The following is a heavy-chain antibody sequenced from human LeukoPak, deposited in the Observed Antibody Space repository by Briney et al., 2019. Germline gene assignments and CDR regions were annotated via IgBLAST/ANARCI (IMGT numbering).Heavy chain of an antibody. CDR3: ARGAYYDFWSGYLPYFDY. Sequence: SETLSLTCTVSGGSISISSYHWGWIRQPPGKGLEWIGTIYYSGSTYYNPSLKSRVTISVDTSKNQFSLKLSSVTAADTAVYYCARGAYYDFWSGYLPYFDYWGQGTLVTVSS. D-gene: IGHD3-3*01. V-gene: IGHV4-39*07. CDR1: GGSISISSYH. J-gene: IGHJ4*02. CDR2: IYYSGST.